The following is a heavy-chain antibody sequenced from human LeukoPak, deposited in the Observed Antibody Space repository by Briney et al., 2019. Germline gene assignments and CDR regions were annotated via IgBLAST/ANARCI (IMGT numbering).Heavy chain of an antibody. J-gene: IGHJ4*02. CDR1: GGSIISSSNY. V-gene: IGHV4-39*07. Sequence: SETLSLTCTVSGGSIISSSNYWAWIRQPPGKGLEWIGSIYYSGSTYYNPSLKSRVTISVDTSKNQFSLKLSSVTAADTAVYYCALTGYSSSWPFDYWGQGTLVTVSS. CDR3: ALTGYSSSWPFDY. D-gene: IGHD6-13*01. CDR2: IYYSGST.